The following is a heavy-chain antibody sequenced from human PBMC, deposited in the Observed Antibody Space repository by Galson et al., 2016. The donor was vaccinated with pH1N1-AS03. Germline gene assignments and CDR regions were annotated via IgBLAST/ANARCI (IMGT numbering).Heavy chain of an antibody. V-gene: IGHV4-61*05. CDR2: IDNTGST. CDR3: ARLFMEGLCSGGSCHQTNAFDM. J-gene: IGHJ3*02. CDR1: GGSISSTNYY. Sequence: SETLSLTCTVSGGSISSTNYYLSWIRQPPGKGLEWIGYIDNTGSTPYNPSPQSRLTMSVDTSKNQFSLRLRSVTAADTAVYYCARLFMEGLCSGGSCHQTNAFDMWGQGTMVTVSS. D-gene: IGHD2-15*01.